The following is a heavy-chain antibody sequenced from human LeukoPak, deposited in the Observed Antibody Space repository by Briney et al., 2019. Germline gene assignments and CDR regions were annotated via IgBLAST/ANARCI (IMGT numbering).Heavy chain of an antibody. Sequence: GGSLRLSCAASGFTFSSYAMHCVRQAPGKGLEWVAVISYDGSNKYYADSVKGRFTISRDNSKNTLYLQMNSLRAEDTAVYYCARGGPYYDILTDDAFDIWGQGTMVTVSS. J-gene: IGHJ3*02. CDR1: GFTFSSYA. D-gene: IGHD3-9*01. CDR3: ARGGPYYDILTDDAFDI. CDR2: ISYDGSNK. V-gene: IGHV3-30-3*01.